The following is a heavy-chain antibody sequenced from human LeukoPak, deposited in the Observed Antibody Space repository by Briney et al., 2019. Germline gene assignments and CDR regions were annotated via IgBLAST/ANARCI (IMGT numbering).Heavy chain of an antibody. Sequence: GGSLRLSCTASEFTFSSYWMSWVRQAPGKGLEWVSTISGSGASTYYTDSVKGRFTISRDNSKNTLYLQMNSLRAEDTAVYSCAKDLPGFFDYWGQGTLVTVSS. V-gene: IGHV3-23*01. CDR3: AKDLPGFFDY. CDR2: ISGSGAST. J-gene: IGHJ4*02. CDR1: EFTFSSYW.